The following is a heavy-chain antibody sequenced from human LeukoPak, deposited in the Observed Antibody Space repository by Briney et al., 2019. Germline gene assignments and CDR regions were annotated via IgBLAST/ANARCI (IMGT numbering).Heavy chain of an antibody. CDR3: ARGYKSDSSGWYYYFDY. V-gene: IGHV1-69*05. J-gene: IGHJ4*02. CDR2: IIPIFGTA. D-gene: IGHD6-19*01. Sequence: SVKVSCKASGGTFSSYAISWVRQAPGQGLEWMGGIIPIFGTANYAQKFQGRVTITTDESTSTAYMELSSLRSEDTAVYYCARGYKSDSSGWYYYFDYWGQGTLVTVSS. CDR1: GGTFSSYA.